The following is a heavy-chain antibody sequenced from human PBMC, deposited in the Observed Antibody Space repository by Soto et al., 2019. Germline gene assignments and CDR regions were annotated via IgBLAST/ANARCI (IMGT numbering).Heavy chain of an antibody. J-gene: IGHJ6*04. CDR1: GGSISSYY. CDR3: ARQRRDISTGYYRSTFFLDV. Sequence: QVQLQESGPGLVKPSETLSLTCTVSGGSISSYYWSWIRQPPGKGLEWIGYIYYSGSTNYNPSLKSRVTISVDTSKTQFSLKLSSVTAADTAVYYCARQRRDISTGYYRSTFFLDVWGKGTTVTVSS. V-gene: IGHV4-59*08. CDR2: IYYSGST. D-gene: IGHD3-9*01.